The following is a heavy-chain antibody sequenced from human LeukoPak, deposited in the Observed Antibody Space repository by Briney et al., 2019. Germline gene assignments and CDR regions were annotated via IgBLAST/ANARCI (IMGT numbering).Heavy chain of an antibody. Sequence: SETLSLTCTVSGGSISNYYWSWIRQPAGQGLEWIGRIYTSGAANYNPSLKSRVTMSVDTSKKQFSLKLSSVTAADTAVYYCARGCIAATGCDYWGQGTLVTVS. V-gene: IGHV4-4*07. D-gene: IGHD6-13*01. CDR3: ARGCIAATGCDY. CDR2: IYTSGAA. CDR1: GGSISNYY. J-gene: IGHJ4*02.